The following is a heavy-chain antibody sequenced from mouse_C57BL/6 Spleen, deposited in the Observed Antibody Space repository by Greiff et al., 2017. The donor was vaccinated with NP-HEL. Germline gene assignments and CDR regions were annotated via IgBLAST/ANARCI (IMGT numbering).Heavy chain of an antibody. D-gene: IGHD6-1*02. CDR2: IYPSDSET. CDR1: GYTFTSYW. V-gene: IGHV1-61*01. J-gene: IGHJ4*01. Sequence: QVQLQQPGAELVRPGSSVKLSCKASGYTFTSYWMDWVKQRPGQGLEWIGNIYPSDSETHYNQKFKDKATLTVDKSSGTAYMQLSSLTSEDSAVYYCARGRQLNYAMDYWGQGTSVTVSS. CDR3: ARGRQLNYAMDY.